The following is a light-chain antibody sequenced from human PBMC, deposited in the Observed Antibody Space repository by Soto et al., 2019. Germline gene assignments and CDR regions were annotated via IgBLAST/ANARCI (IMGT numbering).Light chain of an antibody. V-gene: IGKV3-20*01. J-gene: IGKJ1*01. CDR2: GAS. CDR1: QSVSSN. Sequence: EIVFTQSPGTLSLSPGERATLSCRASQSVSSNLAWYQQKPGQAPRLLIYGASSRATGIPDRFSGSGSGTDFTLTISRLEPEDFAVYYCQQYGSSSWTFGQGTKVDI. CDR3: QQYGSSSWT.